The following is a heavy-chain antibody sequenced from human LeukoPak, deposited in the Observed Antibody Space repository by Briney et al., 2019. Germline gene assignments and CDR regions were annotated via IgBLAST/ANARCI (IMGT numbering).Heavy chain of an antibody. CDR3: ARDRTAAGLFDS. CDR1: GFTFSTYF. V-gene: IGHV3-7*01. D-gene: IGHD6-13*01. J-gene: IGHJ4*02. Sequence: GGSLRLSCVASGFTFSTYFLSGVRPAPGEGLEWVANKKQDGSEKNYVDSVEGRFTISIDNAKNSLYLQMNSLRAEDTAVYYCARDRTAAGLFDSWGQGTLVTVSS. CDR2: KKQDGSEK.